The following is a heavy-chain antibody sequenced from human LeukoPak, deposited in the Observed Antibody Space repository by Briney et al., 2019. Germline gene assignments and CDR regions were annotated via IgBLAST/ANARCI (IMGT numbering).Heavy chain of an antibody. V-gene: IGHV3-7*01. Sequence: QLGGSVRLSCAPSGFTFCNNWMTWVPPAPGRGGVGGANIKQEGSEKFYVDSVKGRFTISRDNAKTSLYLQVNSLRAEDTAVYYCARERNGGYVPNFDSWGQGTLVTVSS. CDR1: GFTFCNNW. D-gene: IGHD5-12*01. J-gene: IGHJ4*02. CDR3: ARERNGGYVPNFDS. CDR2: IKQEGSEK.